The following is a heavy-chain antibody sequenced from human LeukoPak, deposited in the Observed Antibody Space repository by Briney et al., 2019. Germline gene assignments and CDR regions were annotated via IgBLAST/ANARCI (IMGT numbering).Heavy chain of an antibody. J-gene: IGHJ4*02. D-gene: IGHD6-19*01. CDR2: ISYDGSNK. Sequence: GRSLRLSCAASGFTFSSYGMHWVRQAPGKGLEWVAVISYDGSNKYYADSVKGRFTISRDNSKNTLYLQMNSLRAEDPAVYYCAKAIRWLPSDYWGQGTLVTVSS. CDR1: GFTFSSYG. CDR3: AKAIRWLPSDY. V-gene: IGHV3-30*18.